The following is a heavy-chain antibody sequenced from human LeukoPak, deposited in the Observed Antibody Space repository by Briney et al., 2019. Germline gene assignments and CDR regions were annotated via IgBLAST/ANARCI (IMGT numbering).Heavy chain of an antibody. D-gene: IGHD1-14*01. J-gene: IGHJ6*03. V-gene: IGHV4-59*01. CDR1: GGSINNYF. Sequence: PSETLSLTCTVAGGSINNYFWSWIRQPPGKGLECIAYIYYSDSTNYKPSLKIRVTVSVDTSKNQFSLKLSSVTAADTAVYYCARFPGGAEYRHYYYMDVWGTGTTVSVSS. CDR2: IYYSDST. CDR3: ARFPGGAEYRHYYYMDV.